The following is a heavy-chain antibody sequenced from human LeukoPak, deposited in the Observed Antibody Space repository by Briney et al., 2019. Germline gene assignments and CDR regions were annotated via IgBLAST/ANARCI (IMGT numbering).Heavy chain of an antibody. V-gene: IGHV4-4*07. Sequence: SVTLSLTCTVSGGSISSYYWSWIRQPAGKGLEWIGRIYTRGSTNYNRSLKSRVTMSVDTSKNQFSLKLSSVTAADTAVYYCARELAAIRGARGLNDYWGQGTLVTVSS. CDR2: IYTRGST. CDR1: GGSISSYY. J-gene: IGHJ4*02. CDR3: ARELAAIRGARGLNDY. D-gene: IGHD2-15*01.